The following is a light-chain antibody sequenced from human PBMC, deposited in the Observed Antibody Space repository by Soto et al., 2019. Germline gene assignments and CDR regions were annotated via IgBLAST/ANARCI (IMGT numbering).Light chain of an antibody. CDR1: QSVSSN. CDR2: GAS. J-gene: IGKJ1*01. Sequence: ELVMTQSPATLSVSPGERATLSCRASQSVSSNLAWYQRKPGQAPRLLIYGASTRATGIPDRFSGSGSGTEFTLAISSLQSEDFAVYYCQQYNNWPWTFGQGTKVEIK. V-gene: IGKV3-15*01. CDR3: QQYNNWPWT.